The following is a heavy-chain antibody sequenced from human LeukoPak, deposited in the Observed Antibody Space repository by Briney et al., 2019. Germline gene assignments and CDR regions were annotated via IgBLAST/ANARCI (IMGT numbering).Heavy chain of an antibody. CDR3: ARDYGGSSGWFDP. D-gene: IGHD4-23*01. Sequence: RASVTVSCKASGYTFTSYDINWVRQATGQGLEWMGWMSPNSDNTGYAQKFQGRVTFTRDTSISTAYMELRSLTSEDTAVYYCARDYGGSSGWFDPWGQGTLVTVSS. V-gene: IGHV1-8*01. CDR1: GYTFTSYD. CDR2: MSPNSDNT. J-gene: IGHJ5*02.